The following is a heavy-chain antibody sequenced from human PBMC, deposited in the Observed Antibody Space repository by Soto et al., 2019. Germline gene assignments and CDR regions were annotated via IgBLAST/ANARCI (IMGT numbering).Heavy chain of an antibody. D-gene: IGHD3-10*01. CDR2: ISGSGGVT. Sequence: HPGGSLRLSCVASGFTFMNYDMRWIRQAPGKGLEWVSGISGSGGVTYYADSVKGRFTISRDNSKNTLYLQMNSLRAEDTAIYYCAKNRQFRSYYESAGHYDNWGQGTLVTVSS. J-gene: IGHJ4*02. CDR1: GFTFMNYD. CDR3: AKNRQFRSYYESAGHYDN. V-gene: IGHV3-23*01.